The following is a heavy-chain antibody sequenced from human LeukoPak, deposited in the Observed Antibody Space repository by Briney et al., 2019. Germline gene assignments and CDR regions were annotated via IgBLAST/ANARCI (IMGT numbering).Heavy chain of an antibody. CDR1: GGSVSNYY. D-gene: IGHD6-13*01. CDR2: IYTSGTT. CDR3: ARFSSIAAAFNY. J-gene: IGHJ4*02. Sequence: TSETLSLTCTVSGGSVSNYYWSWIRQPAGKGLEWIGRIYTSGTTHYNPSLKSRVTMSVDTSKNQFSLNLSSVTAADTAVYYCARFSSIAAAFNYWGLGTLVTVSS. V-gene: IGHV4-4*07.